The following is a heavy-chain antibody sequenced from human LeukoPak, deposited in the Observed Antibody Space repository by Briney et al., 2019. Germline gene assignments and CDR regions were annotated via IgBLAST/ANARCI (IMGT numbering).Heavy chain of an antibody. Sequence: PGRSLRLSCAASGFTFSSYAMHWVRQAPGKGLEWVAVISCDGSNKYYADSVKGRFTISRDNSKNTLYLQMNSLGAEDTAVYYCVLPYYDFWSGRANYGMDVWGQGTTVTVSS. CDR2: ISCDGSNK. CDR3: VLPYYDFWSGRANYGMDV. D-gene: IGHD3-3*01. CDR1: GFTFSSYA. V-gene: IGHV3-30-3*01. J-gene: IGHJ6*02.